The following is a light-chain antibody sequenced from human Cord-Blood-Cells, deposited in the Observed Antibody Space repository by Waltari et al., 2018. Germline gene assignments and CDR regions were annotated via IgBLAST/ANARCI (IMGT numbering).Light chain of an antibody. V-gene: IGKV1-39*01. CDR3: QQSYSTPLT. Sequence: DIQMTPSPSSLSASVGDRVTITCRASQSISSYLNWYQQKPGKAPKLLIYAASSLQSGVPSRFSGSGSGTDFTLTIISLQPEDFATYYCQQSYSTPLTFGGGTKVEIK. CDR1: QSISSY. J-gene: IGKJ4*01. CDR2: AAS.